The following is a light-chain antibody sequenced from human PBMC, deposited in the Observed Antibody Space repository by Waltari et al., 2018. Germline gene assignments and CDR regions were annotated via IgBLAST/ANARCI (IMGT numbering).Light chain of an antibody. J-gene: IGKJ4*01. CDR2: KAS. CDR1: QSISIW. V-gene: IGKV1-5*03. Sequence: DIQMTQSPPTLSASVGDRVTITCRASQSISIWLAWHQQIPGKAPKLLIYKASSLDPGVPSRFSGSASVTEFTLTISSLQPDDFGTYYCQQYSTFPLSFGGGTTVDIK. CDR3: QQYSTFPLS.